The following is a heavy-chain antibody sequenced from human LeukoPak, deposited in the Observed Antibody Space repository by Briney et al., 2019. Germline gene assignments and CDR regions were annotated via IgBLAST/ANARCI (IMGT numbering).Heavy chain of an antibody. V-gene: IGHV4-59*08. Sequence: PSETLSLTCTVSGGSITSYYWSWIRQAPRKGLEWIGYISGSGNIHYNPSLKSPLTISVDTSRNQVSLKLSSVTVADTAVYYCARHRGAIWYFDYWGQGTLVTVSS. CDR3: ARHRGAIWYFDY. D-gene: IGHD3-9*01. J-gene: IGHJ4*02. CDR1: GGSITSYY. CDR2: ISGSGNI.